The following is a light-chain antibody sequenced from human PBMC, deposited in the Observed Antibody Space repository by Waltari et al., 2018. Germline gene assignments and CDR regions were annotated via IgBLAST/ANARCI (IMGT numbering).Light chain of an antibody. V-gene: IGKV3-11*01. CDR3: QQGSILPLT. CDR2: DTS. CDR1: ESVYKY. J-gene: IGKJ4*01. Sequence: EVVLTQSPVTLSLSAAERASLSCRASESVYKYLAWYQQRPGQPPRLLIYDTSNRAASVPGRFSGSGYGTDFTLTITSLEAEDFAVYFCQQGSILPLTFGGGTRVEIK.